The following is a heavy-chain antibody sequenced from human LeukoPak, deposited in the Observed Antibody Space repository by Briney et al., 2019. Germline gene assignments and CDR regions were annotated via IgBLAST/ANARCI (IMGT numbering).Heavy chain of an antibody. CDR2: IYYSGST. Sequence: SETLSLTCTVSGGSISSYYWSWIRQPPGKGLEWIGYIYYSGSTNYNPSLKSRVNISVDTSNNQFSLKLSSVTAADTAVYYCARHPGIAVAAANWFDPWGQGTLVTVSS. D-gene: IGHD6-19*01. V-gene: IGHV4-59*08. CDR1: GGSISSYY. CDR3: ARHPGIAVAAANWFDP. J-gene: IGHJ5*02.